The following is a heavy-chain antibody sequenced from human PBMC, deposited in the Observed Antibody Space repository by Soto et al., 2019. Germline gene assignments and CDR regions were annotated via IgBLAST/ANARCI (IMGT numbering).Heavy chain of an antibody. CDR2: IYYGGST. V-gene: IGHV4-59*01. Sequence: QVQLLESGPGLVEPSETLSLTCTVSGGSISSYYWTWIRQPPGKGLEWIGYIYYGGSTSYNPSLKSRDTISVDTSKNQFSLKLSSVTAADTAVYYCARAEAWDLLPVGWDFWGQGTLITVSS. CDR1: GGSISSYY. CDR3: ARAEAWDLLPVGWDF. J-gene: IGHJ4*02. D-gene: IGHD1-26*01.